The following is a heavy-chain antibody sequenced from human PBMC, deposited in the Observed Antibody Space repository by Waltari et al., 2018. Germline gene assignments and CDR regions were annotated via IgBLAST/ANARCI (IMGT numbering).Heavy chain of an antibody. Sequence: EVQLGESGGGLVQPGGSLRISCVASGFSFGCYEKIWVRQAPGKGLEWVSYITTSDRSIYYADSVKGRFTISRDNAKNSLYLQMNSLRAEDTAVYYCARVGGYYYYYMDVWGKGTTVTVSS. CDR2: ITTSDRSI. CDR3: ARVGGYYYYYMDV. J-gene: IGHJ6*03. CDR1: GFSFGCYE. V-gene: IGHV3-48*03. D-gene: IGHD3-16*01.